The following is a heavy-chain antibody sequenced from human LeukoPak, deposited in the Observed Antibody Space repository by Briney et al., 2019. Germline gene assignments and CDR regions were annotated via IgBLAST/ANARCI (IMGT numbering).Heavy chain of an antibody. CDR2: ISAYNGNT. V-gene: IGHV1-18*04. CDR3: ARDRWYYGSGSSPLDY. J-gene: IGHJ4*02. Sequence: ASVKVSCKASGYTFTSYGISWVRQAPGQGLEWMGWISAYNGNTNYAQKLQGRVTMTTDTSTSTVYMELRSLRSDDTAVYYCARDRWYYGSGSSPLDYWGQGTLVTVSS. CDR1: GYTFTSYG. D-gene: IGHD3-10*01.